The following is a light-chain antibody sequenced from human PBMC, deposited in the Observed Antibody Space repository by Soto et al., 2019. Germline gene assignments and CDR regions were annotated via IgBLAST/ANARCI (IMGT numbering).Light chain of an antibody. V-gene: IGKV1-39*01. CDR3: DQSYIVPRT. J-gene: IGKJ1*01. CDR1: QTISTH. CDR2: TAS. Sequence: DIQMTQSPSSLSASVGDRVTISCRASQTISTHLNWYQQEPGRVPQLLIYTASTLQSGVPSRFRGSRSGTDFTLTISSLQAEDFATYYFDQSYIVPRTFGQGTKVDI.